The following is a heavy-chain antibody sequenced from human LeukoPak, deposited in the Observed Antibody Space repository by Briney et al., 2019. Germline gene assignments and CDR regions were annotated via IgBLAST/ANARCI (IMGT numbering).Heavy chain of an antibody. V-gene: IGHV3-23*01. D-gene: IGHD2-15*01. J-gene: IGHJ3*02. Sequence: GGSLRLSCAASGFTFSSYALSWVGRAPGKGLEWFSAISGSGGCTYYADSVKGRFTISRDNSKTSLYLQMNSLTAEDTAVYYCARYLNAYQGRGAFDIWGQGTMVTVSS. CDR3: ARYLNAYQGRGAFDI. CDR1: GFTFSSYA. CDR2: ISGSGGCT.